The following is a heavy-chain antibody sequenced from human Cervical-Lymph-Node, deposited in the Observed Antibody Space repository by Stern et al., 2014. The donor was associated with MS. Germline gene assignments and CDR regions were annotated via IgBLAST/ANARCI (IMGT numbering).Heavy chain of an antibody. J-gene: IGHJ6*02. CDR3: ARMLSVSGIGLDV. Sequence: QLQLQESGPGLVRPSGTLSLTCAVSGASSSRSNWWTWVRQSPEKGLEWIGEITESGTTNYNPSLKSRVNHSIDMSKKQLSLKLTSVTAADTALYYCARMLSVSGIGLDVWGRGTTVTVSS. CDR1: GASSSRSNW. CDR2: ITESGTT. V-gene: IGHV4-4*02. D-gene: IGHD3-16*01.